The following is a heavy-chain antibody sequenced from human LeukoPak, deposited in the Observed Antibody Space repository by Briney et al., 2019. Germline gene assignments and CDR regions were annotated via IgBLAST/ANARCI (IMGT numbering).Heavy chain of an antibody. Sequence: GESLKISCKGSGYSFTSYWIGWVRQMPGKGLEWMGIIYPGDPDTRYSPSFQGQVTISADKSISTAYLQWSSLKASDTAMYYCARPPQNYYDSSGYDYWGQRTLVTVSS. CDR2: IYPGDPDT. CDR3: ARPPQNYYDSSGYDY. D-gene: IGHD3-22*01. J-gene: IGHJ4*02. V-gene: IGHV5-51*01. CDR1: GYSFTSYW.